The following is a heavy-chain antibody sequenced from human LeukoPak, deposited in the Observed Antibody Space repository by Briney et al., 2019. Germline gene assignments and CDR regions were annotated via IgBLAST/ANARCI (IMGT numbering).Heavy chain of an antibody. CDR1: GGSFSGYY. J-gene: IGHJ4*02. Sequence: SETLSLTCAVYGGSFSGYYWSWIRQPPGKGLEWIGEINHSGSTNYNPSLKSRVTISVDTSKNQFSLKLSSVTAADTAVYYCARARGDYGGQEILVTVSS. CDR3: ARARGDY. V-gene: IGHV4-34*01. CDR2: INHSGST. D-gene: IGHD3-10*01.